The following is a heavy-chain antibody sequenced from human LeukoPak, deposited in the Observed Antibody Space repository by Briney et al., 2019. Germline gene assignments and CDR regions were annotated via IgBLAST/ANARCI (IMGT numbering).Heavy chain of an antibody. CDR1: GCTVSSNY. Sequence: SGRSLRLSCAASGCTVSSNYMSWVRQAPGKGLKWVSDISGSSDRTYYADSVKGRFTISRDNAKSSLYLQMNSLRVEDTAVYYCVTDGDYFYYWGQGTPVTVSS. CDR3: VTDGDYFYY. V-gene: IGHV3-48*04. J-gene: IGHJ4*02. CDR2: ISGSSDRT.